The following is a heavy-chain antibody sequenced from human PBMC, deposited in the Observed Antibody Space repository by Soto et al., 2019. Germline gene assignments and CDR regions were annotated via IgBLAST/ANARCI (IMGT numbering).Heavy chain of an antibody. CDR3: VKGRYNSRWPNFDY. J-gene: IGHJ4*02. CDR2: LNGSGGST. V-gene: IGHV3-23*01. CDR1: GFTFSNYA. D-gene: IGHD1-20*01. Sequence: PGGSLRLSCAASGFTFSNYAMTWVRQAPGKGLEWVSGLNGSGGSTSSAASVKGRFTISRDNSRSTLFLQMTNLRADDSAVYHCVKGRYNSRWPNFDYWGQGALVTVSS.